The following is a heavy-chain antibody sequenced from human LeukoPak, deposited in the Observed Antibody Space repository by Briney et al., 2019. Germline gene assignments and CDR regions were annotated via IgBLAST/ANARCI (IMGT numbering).Heavy chain of an antibody. V-gene: IGHV4-59*11. Sequence: SETLSLTCTVSGGSISSHYWSWIRQPPGKGLEWIGYIYYSGSTNYNPSLKSRVTISVDTSKNQFSLKLSSVTAADTAVYYCARGGGSYLRDYYYYYYMDVWGKGTTVTVSS. J-gene: IGHJ6*03. CDR2: IYYSGST. D-gene: IGHD1-26*01. CDR1: GGSISSHY. CDR3: ARGGGSYLRDYYYYYYMDV.